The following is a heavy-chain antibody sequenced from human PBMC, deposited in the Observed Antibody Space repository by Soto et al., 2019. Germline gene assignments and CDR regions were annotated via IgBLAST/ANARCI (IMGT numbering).Heavy chain of an antibody. CDR2: IKSKTDGGTT. V-gene: IGHV3-15*01. J-gene: IGHJ3*02. D-gene: IGHD2-2*02. Sequence: GGSLRLSCAASGFTFSNAWRTGFGRPPVKGLEWVGRIKSKTDGGTTDYAAHVKGRFTISRDDSKNTLYLQMNSLKTEDTAVYYCTTARPAISAFVIWGKGTMVTVS. CDR1: GFTFSNAW. CDR3: TTARPAISAFVI.